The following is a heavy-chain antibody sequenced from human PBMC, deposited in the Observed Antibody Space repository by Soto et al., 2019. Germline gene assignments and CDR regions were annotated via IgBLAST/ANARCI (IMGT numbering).Heavy chain of an antibody. V-gene: IGHV3-23*01. J-gene: IGHJ4*02. CDR3: AKARGRVKDYIWGSYRH. CDR2: ISGSGGST. D-gene: IGHD3-16*02. Sequence: GGSLRLSCAASGFTFSSYAMSWVRQAPGKGLEWVSAISGSGGSTYYADSVKGRFTISRDNSKNTLYLQMNSLRAEDTAVYYCAKARGRVKDYIWGSYRHWGQGTLVTVSS. CDR1: GFTFSSYA.